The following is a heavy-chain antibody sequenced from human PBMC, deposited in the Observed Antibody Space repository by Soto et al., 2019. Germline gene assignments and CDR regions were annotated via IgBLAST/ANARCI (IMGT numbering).Heavy chain of an antibody. V-gene: IGHV4-39*01. CDR1: GGSISSGDYY. Sequence: SETLSLTCTVSGGSISSGDYYWDWIRQPPGKGLEWIGSIYYSGSTYYNPSLKSRVTISVDTSKNQFSLKLSSVTAADTAVYYCARRGGATVTSAGAFDIWGQGTMVTVSS. J-gene: IGHJ3*02. D-gene: IGHD4-17*01. CDR3: ARRGGATVTSAGAFDI. CDR2: IYYSGST.